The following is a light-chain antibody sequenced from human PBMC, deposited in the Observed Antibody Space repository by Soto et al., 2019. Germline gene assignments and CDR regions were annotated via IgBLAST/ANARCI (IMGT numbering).Light chain of an antibody. V-gene: IGKV2-30*02. J-gene: IGKJ5*01. CDR1: QSLVHSDGIAY. Sequence: VVMTRSPLSLPVTLGQPASISCRSNQSLVHSDGIAYFSWFQQRTGRSPRRLIYKVSNRDSGVPARLRGSGEGTNEGVKICGVTPAHVQVSQATRATHRKINVRQGTRLEIK. CDR3: TRATHRKIN. CDR2: KVS.